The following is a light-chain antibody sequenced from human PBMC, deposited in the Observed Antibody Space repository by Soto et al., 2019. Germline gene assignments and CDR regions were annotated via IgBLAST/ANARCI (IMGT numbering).Light chain of an antibody. V-gene: IGKV3-11*01. Sequence: PATLSGSAGERATLSCRASQSVSSYLAWYQQKPGQAPRLLTYDASNRATGIPARFSGSGSGTDFTLTIISLEPEDVAVDYRQHRTNLPKTSGQ. CDR3: QHRTNLPKT. J-gene: IGKJ1*01. CDR1: QSVSSY. CDR2: DAS.